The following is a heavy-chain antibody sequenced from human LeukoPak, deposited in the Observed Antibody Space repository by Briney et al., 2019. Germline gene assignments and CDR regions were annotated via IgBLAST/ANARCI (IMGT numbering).Heavy chain of an antibody. CDR2: ISYDGSNK. CDR1: GFTFSSYA. CDR3: ARVGRMLSYYYYYYMDV. D-gene: IGHD2-8*01. V-gene: IGHV3-30*04. Sequence: GRSLRLSCAASGFTFSSYAMRWVRQAPGKGLEWVAVISYDGSNKYYADSVKGRFTISRDNSKNTLYLQMNSLRAEDTAVYYCARVGRMLSYYYYYYMDVWGKGTTVTVSS. J-gene: IGHJ6*03.